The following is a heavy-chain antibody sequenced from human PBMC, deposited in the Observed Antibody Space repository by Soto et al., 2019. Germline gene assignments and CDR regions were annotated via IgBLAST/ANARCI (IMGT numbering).Heavy chain of an antibody. J-gene: IGHJ5*02. Sequence: PSETLSLTCSVSGGSISTSRSYWAWIRQPPGKGLEWLANIFYSGSTFYNPSLASRVSVSVDTSKNEFSLKLRSVTAADTAVYYCARQPTTGDTDLRFDPWGQGTLVTVSS. CDR1: GGSISTSRSY. CDR3: ARQPTTGDTDLRFDP. D-gene: IGHD2-21*01. V-gene: IGHV4-39*01. CDR2: IFYSGST.